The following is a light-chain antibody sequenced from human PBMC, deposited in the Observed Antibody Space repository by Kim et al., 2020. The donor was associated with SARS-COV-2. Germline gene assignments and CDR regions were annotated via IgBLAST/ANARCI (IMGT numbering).Light chain of an antibody. Sequence: LSPGERATLSCRASQSFSSNYLGWYQQKPGQAPRLLLYGVSSRATGIPDRFSGSGSGTDFTLTINRLEPEDFAVYYCHQYVTSPTFGGGTKVEIK. CDR2: GVS. CDR1: QSFSSNY. J-gene: IGKJ4*01. V-gene: IGKV3-20*01. CDR3: HQYVTSPT.